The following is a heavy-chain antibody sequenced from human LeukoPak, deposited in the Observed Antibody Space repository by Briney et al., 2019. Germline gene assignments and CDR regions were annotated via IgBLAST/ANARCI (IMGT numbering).Heavy chain of an antibody. Sequence: GGSLRLSCAASGFTLSSYDIHWVRQAPGKGLEWVAFIRYDGSVKYYADSVKGRCTISRDNSKNTVYLEMNSLRVEDTALYYCARGPDPVVRGPRRAFDLWGQGTMVTVSS. D-gene: IGHD3-10*01. J-gene: IGHJ3*01. V-gene: IGHV3-30*02. CDR1: GFTLSSYD. CDR3: ARGPDPVVRGPRRAFDL. CDR2: IRYDGSVK.